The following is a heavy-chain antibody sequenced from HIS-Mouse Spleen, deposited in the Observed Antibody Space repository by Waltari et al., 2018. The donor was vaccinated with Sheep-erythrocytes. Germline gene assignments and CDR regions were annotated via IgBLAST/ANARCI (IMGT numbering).Heavy chain of an antibody. CDR3: ARDQGDSGSYYYYYGMDV. Sequence: QAPGKGLEWVSSISSSSSYIYYADSVKGRFTISRENAKNSLYLQMNSLRAEDTAVYYCARDQGDSGSYYYYYGMDVWGQGTTVTVSS. V-gene: IGHV3-21*01. J-gene: IGHJ6*02. CDR2: ISSSSSYI. D-gene: IGHD1-26*01.